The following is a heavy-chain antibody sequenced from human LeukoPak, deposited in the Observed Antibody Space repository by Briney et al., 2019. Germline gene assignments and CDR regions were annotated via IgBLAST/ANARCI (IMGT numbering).Heavy chain of an antibody. CDR2: ISSSSSYI. D-gene: IGHD3-10*01. CDR1: GFTFSSYS. Sequence: PGGSLRLSCAASGFTFSSYSMNWVRQAPGKGLEWVSSISSSSSYIYYADSVKGRFTISRDNAKNSLYLQMNSLRAEDTAVYYCARGGSVYYGSGSYYTDWGQGTLVTVSS. V-gene: IGHV3-21*01. J-gene: IGHJ4*02. CDR3: ARGGSVYYGSGSYYTD.